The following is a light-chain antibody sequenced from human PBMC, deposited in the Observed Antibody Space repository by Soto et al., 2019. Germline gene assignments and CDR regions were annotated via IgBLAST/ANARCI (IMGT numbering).Light chain of an antibody. V-gene: IGLV2-14*01. CDR1: SSDVGGYNY. CDR3: SSYTTSSTWV. CDR2: EVS. J-gene: IGLJ3*02. Sequence: XTGTSSDVGGYNYVSWYQQHPGKAPKLIIYEVSNRPSGVSNRFSGSKSGNTASLTISGLQAEDEADYYCSSYTTSSTWVFGGGTKLTVL.